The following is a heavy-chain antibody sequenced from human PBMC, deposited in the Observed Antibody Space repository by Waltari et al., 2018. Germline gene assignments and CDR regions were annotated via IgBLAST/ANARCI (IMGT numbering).Heavy chain of an antibody. CDR2: IHHSRSA. J-gene: IGHJ4*02. V-gene: IGHV4-39*01. CDR3: ARWDYYDSSGLLY. Sequence: QLQLQESGPGLVKPSETLSLTCTVSGGSISSSSYYWGWIRRPPGKGLGWIGRIHHSRSAYDHPSPKSRVPIAVDTSKNQFSVKLSSVTAADTAVYYCARWDYYDSSGLLYWGQGTLVTVSS. CDR1: GGSISSSSYY. D-gene: IGHD3-22*01.